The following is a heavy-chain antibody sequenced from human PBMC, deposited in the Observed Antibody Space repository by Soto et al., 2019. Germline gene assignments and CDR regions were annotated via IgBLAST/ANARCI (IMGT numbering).Heavy chain of an antibody. Sequence: SETLSLTCAVYGGSFSGYYWSWIRQPPGKGLEWIGEINHSGSTNYNPSLKSRVTISVDTSKNQFSLKLSSVTAADTAVYYCARGGRGYSYGYGFDYWGQGTLVT. CDR3: ARGGRGYSYGYGFDY. J-gene: IGHJ4*02. CDR2: INHSGST. D-gene: IGHD5-18*01. CDR1: GGSFSGYY. V-gene: IGHV4-34*01.